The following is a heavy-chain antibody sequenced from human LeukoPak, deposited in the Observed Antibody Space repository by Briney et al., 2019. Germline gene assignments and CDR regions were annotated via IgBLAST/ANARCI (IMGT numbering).Heavy chain of an antibody. Sequence: SETLSLTCTVSGGSISSSSYYWGWIRQPPGKGLEWIGSIYYSGSTYYNPSLKSRVTISVDTSKNQFSLKLSSVTAADTAVYYCARSEGYCSSTSCYNARDDACDIWGQGTMVTVSS. D-gene: IGHD2-2*02. J-gene: IGHJ3*02. CDR3: ARSEGYCSSTSCYNARDDACDI. V-gene: IGHV4-39*01. CDR2: IYYSGST. CDR1: GGSISSSSYY.